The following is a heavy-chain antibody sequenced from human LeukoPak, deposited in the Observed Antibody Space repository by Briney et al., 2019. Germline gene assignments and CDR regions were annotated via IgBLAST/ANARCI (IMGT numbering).Heavy chain of an antibody. V-gene: IGHV3-15*01. Sequence: GGSLRLSCAASGITLSDFWFSWVRQAPGKGLEWVGRITSKGDGGTTHYAAPVKGRFIISRDDSKGTLYLQLNSLRTDDTAVYYCLAQYYFDYWGRGTLVTVSS. D-gene: IGHD5-24*01. J-gene: IGHJ4*02. CDR1: GITLSDFW. CDR3: LAQYYFDY. CDR2: ITSKGDGGTT.